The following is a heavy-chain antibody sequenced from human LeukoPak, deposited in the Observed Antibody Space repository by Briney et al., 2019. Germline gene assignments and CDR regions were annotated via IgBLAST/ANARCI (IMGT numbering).Heavy chain of an antibody. Sequence: SETLSLTCTVSGGSISSYYWSWIRQPPGKGLEWIGYIYYSGSTNYNPSLKSRVTISVDMSKDQFSLKLSSVTAADTAVYYCARDRSIAVAGRQYYYYGMDVWGQGTTVTVSS. CDR1: GGSISSYY. J-gene: IGHJ6*02. CDR3: ARDRSIAVAGRQYYYYGMDV. CDR2: IYYSGST. D-gene: IGHD6-19*01. V-gene: IGHV4-59*01.